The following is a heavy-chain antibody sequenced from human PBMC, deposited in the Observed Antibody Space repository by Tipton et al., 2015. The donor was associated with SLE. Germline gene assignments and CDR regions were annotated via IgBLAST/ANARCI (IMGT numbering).Heavy chain of an antibody. D-gene: IGHD2-15*01. Sequence: TLSLTCTVSGGSISSHYWSWIRQPPGKGLEWIGYIYYSGSTNYNPSLKSRVTISVDTSKNQFSLKLSSVTAADTAVYYCARVSGYCSGGSCYSGWYFDLWGRRTLVTVSS. J-gene: IGHJ2*01. CDR2: IYYSGST. CDR1: GGSISSHY. V-gene: IGHV4-59*11. CDR3: ARVSGYCSGGSCYSGWYFDL.